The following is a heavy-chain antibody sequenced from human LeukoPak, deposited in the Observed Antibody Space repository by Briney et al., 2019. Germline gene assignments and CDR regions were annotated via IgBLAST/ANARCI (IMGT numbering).Heavy chain of an antibody. CDR1: GGSISSSSYY. Sequence: SETLSLTCTVSGGSISSSSYYWGWIRQPPGKGLEWIGSIYYSGSTYYNPSLKSRVTISVDTSKNQFSLKLSSVTAADTAVYYCARHGLYKAGPLRRYCGGDCRGAFDIWGQGTMVTVSS. CDR3: ARHGLYKAGPLRRYCGGDCRGAFDI. J-gene: IGHJ3*02. D-gene: IGHD2-21*01. CDR2: IYYSGST. V-gene: IGHV4-39*01.